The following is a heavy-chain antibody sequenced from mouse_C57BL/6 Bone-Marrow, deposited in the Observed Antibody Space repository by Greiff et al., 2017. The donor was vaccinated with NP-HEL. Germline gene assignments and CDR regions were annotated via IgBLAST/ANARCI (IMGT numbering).Heavy chain of an antibody. Sequence: EVMLVESGGGLVQPGGSMKLSCAASGFTFSDAWMDWVRQSPEKGLEWVAEIRNKANNHATYYAESVKGRFTISRDDSKSSVYLQMNSLRAEDTGIYYCTRPTTAYYFDYWGQGTTLTVSS. CDR1: GFTFSDAW. D-gene: IGHD1-2*01. CDR3: TRPTTAYYFDY. J-gene: IGHJ2*01. CDR2: IRNKANNHAT. V-gene: IGHV6-6*01.